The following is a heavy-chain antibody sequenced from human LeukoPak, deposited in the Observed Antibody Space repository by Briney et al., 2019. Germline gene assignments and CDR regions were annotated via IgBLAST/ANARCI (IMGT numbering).Heavy chain of an antibody. CDR1: GGTFSSYA. V-gene: IGHV1-69*05. J-gene: IGHJ4*02. Sequence: GASVKVSCKASGGTFSSYAISWVRQAPGQGLEWMGGIIPIFGTANYAQKFQGRVTITTDESTSTAYMELSSLRSEDTAVYYCARVAEPQLWLDYWGQGTLVTVSS. D-gene: IGHD5-18*01. CDR2: IIPIFGTA. CDR3: ARVAEPQLWLDY.